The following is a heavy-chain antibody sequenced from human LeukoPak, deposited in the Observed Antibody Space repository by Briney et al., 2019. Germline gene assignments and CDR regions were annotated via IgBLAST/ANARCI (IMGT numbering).Heavy chain of an antibody. J-gene: IGHJ4*02. D-gene: IGHD1-20*01. V-gene: IGHV3-21*04. CDR2: ISRASNYI. CDR3: LYNWNPPANY. Sequence: GGSLRLSCAASGFTLSPYNMNWVRQAPGKGLEWVSSISRASNYIYYADSVKGRFTISRDNAKNSLYLQMNSLRAEDTAVYYCLYNWNPPANYWGQGTLVTVSS. CDR1: GFTLSPYN.